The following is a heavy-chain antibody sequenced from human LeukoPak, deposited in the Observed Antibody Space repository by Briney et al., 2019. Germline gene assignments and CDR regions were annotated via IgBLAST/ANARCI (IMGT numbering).Heavy chain of an antibody. D-gene: IGHD5-12*01. CDR2: IYHSGST. CDR1: GYSISSGYY. CDR3: ARDEGGYSGSFPGDY. J-gene: IGHJ4*02. V-gene: IGHV4-38-2*02. Sequence: SETLSLTCAVSGYSISSGYYWGWIRQPPGKGLEWIGSIYHSGSTYYNPSLKSRVTISVDTSKNQFSLKLSSVTATDTAVYYCARDEGGYSGSFPGDYWGQGTLVTVSS.